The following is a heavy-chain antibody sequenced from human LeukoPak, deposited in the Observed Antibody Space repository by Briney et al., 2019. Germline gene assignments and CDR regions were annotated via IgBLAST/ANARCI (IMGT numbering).Heavy chain of an antibody. Sequence: EGSLRLSCAASGFTFRSYGMNWVRQAPGKGLEGVSSISGSGGSTFYADSVKGRFTISRDNPKNTLYLQMNSLRAEDTAMYYCARDLTIAAANYYFDNWGQGTLVTVSS. CDR2: ISGSGGST. CDR1: GFTFRSYG. D-gene: IGHD6-13*01. J-gene: IGHJ4*02. V-gene: IGHV3-23*01. CDR3: ARDLTIAAANYYFDN.